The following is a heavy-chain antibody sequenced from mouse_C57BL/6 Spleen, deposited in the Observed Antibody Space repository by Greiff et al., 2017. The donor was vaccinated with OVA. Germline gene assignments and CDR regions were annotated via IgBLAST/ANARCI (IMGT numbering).Heavy chain of an antibody. J-gene: IGHJ4*01. CDR2: IDPSDSET. CDR1: GYTFTSYW. V-gene: IGHV1-52*01. CDR3: AREGYSNWDAMDY. Sequence: VQLQQPGAELVRPGSSVKLSCKASGYTFTSYWMHWVKQRPIQGLEWIGNIDPSDSETHYNQKFKDKATLTVDKSSSTAYMQLSSLTSEDSAVYYCAREGYSNWDAMDYWGQGTSVTVSS. D-gene: IGHD2-5*01.